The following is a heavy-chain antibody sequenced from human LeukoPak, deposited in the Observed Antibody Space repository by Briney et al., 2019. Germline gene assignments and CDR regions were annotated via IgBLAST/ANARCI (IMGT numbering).Heavy chain of an antibody. CDR1: GGSISSYY. CDR2: IYYSGST. Sequence: AETLSLTCTVSGGSISSYYWSWIRQPPGKGLEWIGYIYYSGSTNYNPSLKSRVTISVDTSKNQFSLKLSSVTAADTAVYYCARAGFTMVRGVIGWFDPWGQETLVTVSS. V-gene: IGHV4-59*01. J-gene: IGHJ5*02. D-gene: IGHD3-10*01. CDR3: ARAGFTMVRGVIGWFDP.